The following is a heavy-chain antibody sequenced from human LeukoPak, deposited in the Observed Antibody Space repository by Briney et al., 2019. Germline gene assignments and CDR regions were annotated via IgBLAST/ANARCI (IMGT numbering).Heavy chain of an antibody. V-gene: IGHV3-23*01. CDR2: IRGSGGGT. Sequence: GGSLRLSCAASGITFSTYAMTWVRQAPGKGLEWVSSIRGSGGGTDYADSVKGRFTISRDNSRDTLFLQMNSLRAEDTTLYYCTRDPNGDYVGAFDMWGPGAMVTVSS. CDR1: GITFSTYA. CDR3: TRDPNGDYVGAFDM. D-gene: IGHD4-17*01. J-gene: IGHJ3*02.